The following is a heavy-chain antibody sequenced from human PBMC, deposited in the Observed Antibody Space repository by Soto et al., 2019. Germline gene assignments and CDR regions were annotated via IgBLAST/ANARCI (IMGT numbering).Heavy chain of an antibody. V-gene: IGHV1-2*02. CDR1: GYKFTAYY. CDR2: INPGSGAT. D-gene: IGHD2-2*01. J-gene: IGHJ5*02. CDR3: ARLSKGYCSDTSCYSWLAP. Sequence: ASVKVSCKASGYKFTAYYMHWVRQAPGQGLEWMGWINPGSGATSYAQTFQGRVTMTRDTSINTVYMEVTSLRPDDTAVYYCARLSKGYCSDTSCYSWLAPWGQGTLVTV.